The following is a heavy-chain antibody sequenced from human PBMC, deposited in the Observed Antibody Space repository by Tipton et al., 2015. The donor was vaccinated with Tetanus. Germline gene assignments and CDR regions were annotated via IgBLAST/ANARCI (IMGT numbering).Heavy chain of an antibody. CDR2: ISYDGSNK. V-gene: IGHV3-30*04. CDR1: GFTFSSYA. CDR3: ARQGGRYPPDY. Sequence: RSLRLSCAASGFTFSSYAMHWVRQAPGKGLEWVAVISYDGSNKYYADSVKGRFTISRDNSKNTLYLQMSSLRAEDTAVYYCARQGGRYPPDYWGQGTLVTVSS. J-gene: IGHJ4*02. D-gene: IGHD3-9*01.